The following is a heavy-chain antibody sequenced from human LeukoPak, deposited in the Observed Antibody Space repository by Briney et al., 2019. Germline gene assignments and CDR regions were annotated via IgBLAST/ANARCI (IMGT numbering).Heavy chain of an antibody. CDR1: GGSFSEDF. V-gene: IGHV4-59*08. CDR3: AREYSSSSGRRAFDF. Sequence: SETLSLTCAVYGGSFSEDFWNWIRQPPGKGLEWIGYIYYSGSTNYNPSLKSRVTTLVDTSKNQFSLRLSSVTAADTAVYYCAREYSSSSGRRAFDFWGQGTMVTVSS. J-gene: IGHJ3*01. CDR2: IYYSGST. D-gene: IGHD6-6*01.